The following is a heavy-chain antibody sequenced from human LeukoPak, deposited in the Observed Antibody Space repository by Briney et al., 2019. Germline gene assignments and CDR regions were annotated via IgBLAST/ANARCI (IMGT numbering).Heavy chain of an antibody. Sequence: SETLSLTCTVSGGSISSYYWSWIRQPPGKGLEWIGYTYTSGSTNYNPSLKSRVTISVDTSKNQFSLKLSSVTAADTAVYYCARTLGGSSSVFFDYWGQGTLVTVSS. CDR1: GGSISSYY. J-gene: IGHJ4*02. D-gene: IGHD6-6*01. CDR3: ARTLGGSSSVFFDY. CDR2: TYTSGST. V-gene: IGHV4-4*09.